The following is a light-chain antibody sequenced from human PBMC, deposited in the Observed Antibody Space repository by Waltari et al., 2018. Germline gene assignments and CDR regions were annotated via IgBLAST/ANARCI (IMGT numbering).Light chain of an antibody. CDR3: QQYLSTPPT. CDR2: WAS. J-gene: IGKJ1*01. Sequence: DIVMTQSPDSLAVSLGERAPINCKSSQSVLYSSNNKNYLAWYQQKPGQPPKLLIYWASTRESRVPDRFSGSGSGTDFTLTISSLQAEDVAVYYCQQYLSTPPTFGQGTKVEIK. V-gene: IGKV4-1*01. CDR1: QSVLYSSNNKNY.